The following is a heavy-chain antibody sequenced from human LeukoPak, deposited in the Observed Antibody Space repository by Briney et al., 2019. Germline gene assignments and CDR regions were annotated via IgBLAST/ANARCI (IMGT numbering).Heavy chain of an antibody. J-gene: IGHJ4*02. CDR2: ISSSGSHI. CDR1: GFTFSSYS. V-gene: IGHV3-21*01. CDR3: ARDSPGSRKDN. D-gene: IGHD3-10*01. Sequence: PGGSLRLSCAASGFTFSSYSMNWVRQAPGKGLEWVSSISSSGSHIYYADSVKGRFTISRDNAKNSLYLQMNSLRAEDTAVYYCARDSPGSRKDNWGQGTLVTVSS.